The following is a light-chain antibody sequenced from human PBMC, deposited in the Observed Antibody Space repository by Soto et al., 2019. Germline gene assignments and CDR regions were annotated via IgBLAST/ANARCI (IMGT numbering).Light chain of an antibody. CDR2: GAS. CDR1: QSVINKY. CDR3: QQYGAYPWT. J-gene: IGKJ1*01. V-gene: IGKV3-20*01. Sequence: FTQSPGTLSLYQGQRATLSCRASQSVINKYLAWYQQKPGQGPTLLLYGASSRATGTADTFSGSGSGTDFTLTINRLEPEDFALYYCQQYGAYPWTFGQGTKADI.